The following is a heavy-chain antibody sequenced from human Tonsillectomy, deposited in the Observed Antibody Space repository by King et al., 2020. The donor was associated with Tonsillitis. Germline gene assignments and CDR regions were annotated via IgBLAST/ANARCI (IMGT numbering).Heavy chain of an antibody. CDR1: GGSISSSSYY. D-gene: IGHD2-15*01. CDR2: IYYSGNT. Sequence: QLQESGPGLVKPSQTLSLTCTVSGGSISSSSYYRGWIRQPPGKGLEWIGTIYYSGNTHYEPSLKSRATISVDTSKNQFSLKLKSVTAADTAVYYWASTYCSSSSCPLGNWFDPWGQGTLVTVSS. J-gene: IGHJ5*02. CDR3: ASTYCSSSSCPLGNWFDP. V-gene: IGHV4-39*01.